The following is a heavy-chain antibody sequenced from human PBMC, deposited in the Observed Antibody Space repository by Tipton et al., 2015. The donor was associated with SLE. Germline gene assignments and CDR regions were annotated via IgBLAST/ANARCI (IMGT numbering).Heavy chain of an antibody. V-gene: IGHV3-30*18. Sequence: SLRLSCAASGFTFSSYGMHWVRQAPGKGLEWVAVISYDGSNKYYADSVKGRFTISRDNSKNTPYLQMNSLRAEDTAVYYCAKGGPGVHPAFDIWGQGTMVTVSS. J-gene: IGHJ3*02. CDR2: ISYDGSNK. D-gene: IGHD3-10*01. CDR3: AKGGPGVHPAFDI. CDR1: GFTFSSYG.